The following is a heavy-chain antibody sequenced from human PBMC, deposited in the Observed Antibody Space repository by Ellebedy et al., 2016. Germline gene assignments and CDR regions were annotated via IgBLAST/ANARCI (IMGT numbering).Heavy chain of an antibody. J-gene: IGHJ4*02. V-gene: IGHV3-74*01. D-gene: IGHD3-22*01. CDR1: EFIFSNYW. Sequence: LSLTXXASEFIFSNYWMHWVRQAPGKGLVWVSRINSDGTSTSYADSVKGRFTISRDNAKNTLYLQMNSLKAEDTAVYYCARAALYYYDSSGSGYWGLGTLVTVSS. CDR3: ARAALYYYDSSGSGY. CDR2: INSDGTST.